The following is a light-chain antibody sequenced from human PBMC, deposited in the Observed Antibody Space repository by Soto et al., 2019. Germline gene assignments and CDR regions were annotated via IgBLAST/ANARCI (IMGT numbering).Light chain of an antibody. Sequence: IQMTQSGFYLSVSVGDRVTITCRASQDIRNYLAWYQQKPGKVPKLLIYAASTLQSGVPSRFSGSGSGTDFTLTINSLQPEDIATYYCQKYDRAPFTFGPGTKVDIK. CDR2: AAS. CDR1: QDIRNY. V-gene: IGKV1-27*01. CDR3: QKYDRAPFT. J-gene: IGKJ3*01.